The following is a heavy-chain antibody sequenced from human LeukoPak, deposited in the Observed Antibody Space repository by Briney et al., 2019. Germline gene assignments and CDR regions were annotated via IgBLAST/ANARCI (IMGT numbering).Heavy chain of an antibody. CDR2: IKQDGSEE. CDR3: ARDAYYDFWSGYPRYFDY. V-gene: IGHV3-7*01. J-gene: IGHJ4*02. Sequence: GGSLRLSCAISGVNFSSYWMSWVRQAPGKGLEWVANIKQDGSEEYYVDSVKGRFTISTDNAKNSLYLQMNSLRAEDTAVYYCARDAYYDFWSGYPRYFDYWGQGTLVTVSS. CDR1: GVNFSSYW. D-gene: IGHD3-3*01.